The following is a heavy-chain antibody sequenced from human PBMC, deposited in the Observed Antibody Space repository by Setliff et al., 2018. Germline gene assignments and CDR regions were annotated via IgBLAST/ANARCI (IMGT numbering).Heavy chain of an antibody. J-gene: IGHJ4*02. Sequence: PGGSLRLSCEASGFTFSNYSMNWVRQAPGKGLEWVSYVSDSSTTIYYADSVEGRFIISRDNAKDSLFLQMNSLRAEDTAVYYCARHPSSGSYYGGSIFYFDDWGPGILVTVSS. CDR2: VSDSSTTI. CDR3: ARHPSSGSYYGGSIFYFDD. CDR1: GFTFSNYS. D-gene: IGHD1-26*01. V-gene: IGHV3-48*01.